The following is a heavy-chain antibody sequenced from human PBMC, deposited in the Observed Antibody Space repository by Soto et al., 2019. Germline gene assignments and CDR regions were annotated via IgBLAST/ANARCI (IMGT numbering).Heavy chain of an antibody. J-gene: IGHJ6*02. CDR3: ARGRTTVTIYYYYYGMDV. Sequence: SETLSLTCAVYGGSFSGYYWSWIRQPPGKGLEWIGEINHSGSTNYNPSLKSRVTISVDTSKNQFSLKLSSVTAADTAVYYCARGRTTVTIYYYYYGMDVWGQGTTVTVSS. CDR1: GGSFSGYY. CDR2: INHSGST. D-gene: IGHD4-17*01. V-gene: IGHV4-34*01.